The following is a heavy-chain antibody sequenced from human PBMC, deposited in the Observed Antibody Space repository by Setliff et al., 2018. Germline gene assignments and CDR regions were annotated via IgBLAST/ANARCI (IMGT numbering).Heavy chain of an antibody. V-gene: IGHV4-61*02. Sequence: SETLSLTCSVSGDSISSGIYHWSWIRQPAGKGLEWIGRIYVNGGSTTYSPSLKSRVTISVDTSKNQFSLNLSSVTAADTAVYYCAKDRGRFTSPFSTMKDYWGQGTLVTVSS. D-gene: IGHD3-22*01. CDR3: AKDRGRFTSPFSTMKDY. CDR2: IYVNGGST. CDR1: GDSISSGIYH. J-gene: IGHJ4*02.